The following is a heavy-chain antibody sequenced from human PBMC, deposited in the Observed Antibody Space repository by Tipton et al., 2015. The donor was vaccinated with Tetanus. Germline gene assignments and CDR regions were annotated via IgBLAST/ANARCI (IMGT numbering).Heavy chain of an antibody. V-gene: IGHV4-59*08. D-gene: IGHD3-3*01. CDR2: MYNSGNT. Sequence: GLVKPSETLSLTCTVSGGSISSYHWSWIRQPPGKGLEWIGYMYNSGNTKYNPSLKSRITISGDTSKNQLSLELLSLTAADTAVYYCARGGLTPYEKDYWGQGTLVTVSS. J-gene: IGHJ4*02. CDR1: GGSISSYH. CDR3: ARGGLTPYEKDY.